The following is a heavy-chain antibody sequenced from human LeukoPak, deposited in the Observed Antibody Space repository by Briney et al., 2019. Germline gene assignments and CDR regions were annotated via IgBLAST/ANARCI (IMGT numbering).Heavy chain of an antibody. CDR1: GFTFSSYA. J-gene: IGHJ1*01. CDR3: AKSIGTRWAIEYFQH. Sequence: PGGSLRLSCAASGFTFSSYAMSWVRQAPGKGLEWVSGISGSGGRTYFADSLKGRFTISRDNSKNMLYLQMNGLRAEDTAVYYCAKSIGTRWAIEYFQHWGQGTLVTVSS. V-gene: IGHV3-23*01. CDR2: ISGSGGRT. D-gene: IGHD1/OR15-1a*01.